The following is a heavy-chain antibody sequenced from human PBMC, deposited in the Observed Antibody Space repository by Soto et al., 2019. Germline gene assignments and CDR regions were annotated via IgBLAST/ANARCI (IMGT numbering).Heavy chain of an antibody. CDR2: IYYSGST. J-gene: IGHJ3*02. D-gene: IGHD3-3*01. V-gene: IGHV4-59*01. CDR1: GCSISSYY. Sequence: SETLSLTCTVSGCSISSYYWSWIRQPPGKGLEWIGYIYYSGSTNYNPSLKSRVTISVDASKNQFSLKLSSVTAADTAVYYCARVNPYAFWSGYYSDIWGQGTMITF. CDR3: ARVNPYAFWSGYYSDI.